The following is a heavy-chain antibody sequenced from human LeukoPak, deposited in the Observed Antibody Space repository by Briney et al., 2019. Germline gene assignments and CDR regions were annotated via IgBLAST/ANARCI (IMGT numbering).Heavy chain of an antibody. CDR3: AKRYNGAAAGTWVSDYFDY. Sequence: PGGSLRLSCAASGFTFSSYAMSWVRQAPGKGLEWVSAISGSTSSTYYADSVKGRFTISRDNSKNTLYLQMNSLRAEDTAVYYGAKRYNGAAAGTWVSDYFDYWGQGTLVTVSS. J-gene: IGHJ4*02. D-gene: IGHD6-13*01. CDR1: GFTFSSYA. CDR2: ISGSTSST. V-gene: IGHV3-23*01.